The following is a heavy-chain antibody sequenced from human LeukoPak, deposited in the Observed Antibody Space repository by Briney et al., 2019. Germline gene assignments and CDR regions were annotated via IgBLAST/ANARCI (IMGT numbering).Heavy chain of an antibody. Sequence: GGSLRLSCAASGFTFDSYAMSWVRQAPGKVLEWVSAITGSGGDTYHADSVKSRFTISRDNSKNTLYLQMNSLRAEDTAVYYCAKGVNLPSYYFDYWGQGTLVTVSS. J-gene: IGHJ4*02. CDR2: ITGSGGDT. D-gene: IGHD2-21*01. V-gene: IGHV3-23*01. CDR1: GFTFDSYA. CDR3: AKGVNLPSYYFDY.